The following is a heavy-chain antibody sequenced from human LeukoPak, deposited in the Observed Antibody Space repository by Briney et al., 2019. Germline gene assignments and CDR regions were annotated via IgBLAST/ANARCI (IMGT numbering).Heavy chain of an antibody. CDR1: GFTFSSYS. V-gene: IGHV3-21*01. D-gene: IGHD1-7*01. J-gene: IGHJ3*02. CDR3: ARPGITGTMGYGAFDI. Sequence: GGSLRLSCAASGFTFSSYSINWVRQAPGKGLEWVSSIDSSSSHIYYADSVKGRFTISRDNAKNSLFLQMNSLRVEDTAVYYCARPGITGTMGYGAFDIWGQGTRVTVSS. CDR2: IDSSSSHI.